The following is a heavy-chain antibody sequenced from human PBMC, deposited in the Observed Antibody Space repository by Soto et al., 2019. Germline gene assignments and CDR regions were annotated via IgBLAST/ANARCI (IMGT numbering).Heavy chain of an antibody. CDR2: ISSNGGST. J-gene: IGHJ3*02. D-gene: IGHD6-6*01. CDR1: GFTFSSYA. CDR3: ARDRGSIAARAGVFDI. V-gene: IGHV3-64*04. Sequence: GGSLRLSCSASGFTFSSYAMHWVRQAPGKGLEYVSAISSNGGSTSYADSVTGRFTISRDNSKNTLYLQMNSLRAEDTAVYYCARDRGSIAARAGVFDIWGQGTMVTVSS.